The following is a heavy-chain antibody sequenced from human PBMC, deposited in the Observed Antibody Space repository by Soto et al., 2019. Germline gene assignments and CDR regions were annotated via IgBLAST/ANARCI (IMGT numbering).Heavy chain of an antibody. CDR3: ARLLREGIMRATPPLGY. CDR2: ISFDGSIE. V-gene: IGHV3-30*03. D-gene: IGHD1-26*01. Sequence: VQLVESGGGVVQPGRSLRVSCAASGFTFSSYGFHWVRQAPGKGLEWVAAISFDGSIESYADSVKGRFTISRDNFKNTLHLQMNSLRTDDTAVYYCARLLREGIMRATPPLGYWGQGTLVTVSS. CDR1: GFTFSSYG. J-gene: IGHJ4*02.